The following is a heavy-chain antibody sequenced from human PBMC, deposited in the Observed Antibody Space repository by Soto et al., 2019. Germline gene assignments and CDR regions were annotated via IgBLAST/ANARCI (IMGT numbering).Heavy chain of an antibody. CDR1: GFTFSAYW. CDR2: IKTDGSEK. J-gene: IGHJ6*02. CDR3: ARPIRGSPEDV. D-gene: IGHD1-20*01. V-gene: IGHV3-7*05. Sequence: EVQLVESGGGLVQPGGSLRLSCEASGFTFSAYWMGWVRQAPGTGLQWVATIKTDGSEKYYVDSVTGRFTISRDNVKNSLYLQLNTLRAEDTGVYYCARPIRGSPEDVWGQGTTVTVSS.